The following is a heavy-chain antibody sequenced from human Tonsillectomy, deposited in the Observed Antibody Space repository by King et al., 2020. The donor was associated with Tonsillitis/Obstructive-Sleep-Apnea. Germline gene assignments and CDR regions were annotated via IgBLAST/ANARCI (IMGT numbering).Heavy chain of an antibody. J-gene: IGHJ4*02. V-gene: IGHV1-24*01. CDR1: GYTLTELS. CDR3: ASITGTTFFY. Sequence: QFQLVQSGAEVKKPGASVKVSCKVSGYTLTELSMHWVRQPPGKGLAWMGGFDPEDGETIYPQKFQGRVTMTEDTSTYTAYMEMSCLGSEDTAVYYCASITGTTFFYWGQGTLVTVSS. D-gene: IGHD1-7*01. CDR2: FDPEDGET.